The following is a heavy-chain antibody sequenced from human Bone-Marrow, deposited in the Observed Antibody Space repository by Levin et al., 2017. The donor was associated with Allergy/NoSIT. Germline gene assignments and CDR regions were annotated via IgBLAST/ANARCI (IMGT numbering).Heavy chain of an antibody. D-gene: IGHD3-22*01. V-gene: IGHV3-23*01. CDR2: VSGNGANL. Sequence: GGSLRLSCAASGFAFSSYAMSWVRQAPGKGLQWVSCVSGNGANLDYVDSVQGRFTISRDNSKNTVYLEMNNLRVDDTAIYYCAKGQEASGFCASYFDSWGQGILVTVSS. J-gene: IGHJ4*02. CDR3: AKGQEASGFCASYFDS. CDR1: GFAFSSYA.